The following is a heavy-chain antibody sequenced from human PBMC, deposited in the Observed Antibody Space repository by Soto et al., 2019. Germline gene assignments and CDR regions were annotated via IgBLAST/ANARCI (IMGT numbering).Heavy chain of an antibody. J-gene: IGHJ4*02. Sequence: GGSLRLSCPASGFTFRRYAMHWARQAPGKGLEWVAEIWYDGSNTYYADAVKGRFSISRDNSKNMVYLQMNSLRAEDTAVCFCAKEDPSGRYSLDYWGQGSQVTVSS. CDR3: AKEDPSGRYSLDY. V-gene: IGHV3-33*06. CDR2: IWYDGSNT. D-gene: IGHD1-26*01. CDR1: GFTFRRYA.